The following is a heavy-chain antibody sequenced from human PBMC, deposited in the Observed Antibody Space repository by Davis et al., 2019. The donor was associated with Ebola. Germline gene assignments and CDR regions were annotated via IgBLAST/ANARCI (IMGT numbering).Heavy chain of an antibody. V-gene: IGHV4-59*01. J-gene: IGHJ4*02. CDR2: IYSSGSA. CDR3: AGAGYSSGWNFDY. Sequence: SETLSLTCTVSGVSITSYYWSWIRQPPGKGLEWIGYIYSSGSANYNPSLKSRVTMSVDTSKNQFSLKLSSVTAADTAVYYFAGAGYSSGWNFDYWGPGTLVTVSS. D-gene: IGHD6-19*01. CDR1: GVSITSYY.